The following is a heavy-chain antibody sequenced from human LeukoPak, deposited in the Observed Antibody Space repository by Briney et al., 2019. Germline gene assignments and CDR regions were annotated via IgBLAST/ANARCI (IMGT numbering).Heavy chain of an antibody. D-gene: IGHD4-23*01. Sequence: PSETLSLTCTVSGGSISSGGYYWSWIRQHPGKGLEWIGYIYYNGSTYYNPSLKSRVTISVDTSKNQFSLKLSSVTAADTAVYYCARYDYGGGYDAFDIWGQGTMVTVSS. CDR2: IYYNGST. CDR3: ARYDYGGGYDAFDI. CDR1: GGSISSGGYY. J-gene: IGHJ3*02. V-gene: IGHV4-31*03.